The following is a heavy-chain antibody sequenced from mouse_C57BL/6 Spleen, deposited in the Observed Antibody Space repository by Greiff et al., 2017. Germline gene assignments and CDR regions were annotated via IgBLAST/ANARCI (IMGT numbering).Heavy chain of an antibody. CDR2: IDPETGGT. J-gene: IGHJ2*01. CDR3: TRMVDY. Sequence: QVHVKQSGAELVRPGASVTLSCKASGYTFTDYEMHWVKQTPVHGLEWIGAIDPETGGTAYNQKFKGKAILTADKSSSTAYMELRSLTSEDSAVYYCTRMVDYWGQGTTLTVSS. CDR1: GYTFTDYE. V-gene: IGHV1-15*01.